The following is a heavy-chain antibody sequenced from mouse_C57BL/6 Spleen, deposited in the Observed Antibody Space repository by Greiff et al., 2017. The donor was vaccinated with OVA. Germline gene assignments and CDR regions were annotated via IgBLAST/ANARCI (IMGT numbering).Heavy chain of an antibody. D-gene: IGHD1-1*01. CDR3: ARHAYGSSSLYYAMDY. J-gene: IGHJ4*01. CDR2: FYPGSGSI. V-gene: IGHV1-62-2*01. Sequence: QVHVKQSGAELVKPGASVKLSCKASGYTFTEYTIHWVKQRSGQGLEWIGWFYPGSGSIKYNEKFKDKATLTADKSSSTVYMELSRLTSEDSAVYFCARHAYGSSSLYYAMDYWGQGTSVTVSS. CDR1: GYTFTEYT.